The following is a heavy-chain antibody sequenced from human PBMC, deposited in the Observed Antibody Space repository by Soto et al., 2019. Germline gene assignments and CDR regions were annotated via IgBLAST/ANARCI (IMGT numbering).Heavy chain of an antibody. CDR2: ISSSSTI. Sequence: PGGSLRLSCAASGFTFSSYSMNWVRQAPGKGLEWVSYISSSSTIYYADSVKGRFTISRDNAKNSLYLQMNSLRDEDTAVYYCARVNIAVAGPFDYWGQGTLVTVSS. V-gene: IGHV3-48*02. CDR1: GFTFSSYS. D-gene: IGHD6-19*01. J-gene: IGHJ4*02. CDR3: ARVNIAVAGPFDY.